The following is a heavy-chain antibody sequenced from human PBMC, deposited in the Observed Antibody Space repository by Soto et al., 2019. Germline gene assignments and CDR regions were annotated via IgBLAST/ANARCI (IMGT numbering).Heavy chain of an antibody. D-gene: IGHD2-15*01. CDR1: GGSISSGGYY. J-gene: IGHJ5*02. CDR3: ARGAARASWFDP. Sequence: QVQLQESGPGLVKPSQTLSLTCTVSGGSISSGGYYWSWIRQHPGKGLEWIGYIYYSGSTYYNPSLKSRXXIXVXXFKNQFSLKLSSVTAADTAVYYCARGAARASWFDPWGQGTLVTVSS. V-gene: IGHV4-31*03. CDR2: IYYSGST.